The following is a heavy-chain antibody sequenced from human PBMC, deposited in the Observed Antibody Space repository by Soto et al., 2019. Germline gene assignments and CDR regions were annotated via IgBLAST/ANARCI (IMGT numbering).Heavy chain of an antibody. CDR2: ISYDGSNK. D-gene: IGHD6-6*01. V-gene: IGHV3-30*03. J-gene: IGHJ3*02. CDR1: GFTFSSYGTFSSYG. CDR3: TVLEGAFDI. Sequence: QVQLVESGGGVVQPGRSLRLSCAASGFTFSSYGTFSSYGMHWVRQAPGKGLEWVAVISYDGSNKYYADSVKGRFSISRDNSKHTLHLQMESLKPDDTAVYYCTVLEGAFDIWGQGTMVTVSS.